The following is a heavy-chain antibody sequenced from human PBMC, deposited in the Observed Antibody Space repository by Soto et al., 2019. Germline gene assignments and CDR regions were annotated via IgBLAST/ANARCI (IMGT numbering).Heavy chain of an antibody. V-gene: IGHV4-38-2*01. CDR1: AYSINNGYY. J-gene: IGHJ1*01. D-gene: IGHD2-2*03. CDR2: VYQSGST. CDR3: PVGYCGSATCSSEYFQH. Sequence: PSETLSLTFAVSAYSINNGYYWAWIRQPPEKGLEWIGSVYQSGSTYYNPSLKSRVTISVATAQKQFSVYVRGVTAAYTDTYYCPVGYCGSATCSSEYFQHWGQGTLVTVSS.